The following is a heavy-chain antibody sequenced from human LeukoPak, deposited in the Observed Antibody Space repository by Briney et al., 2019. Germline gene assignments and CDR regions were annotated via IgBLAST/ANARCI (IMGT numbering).Heavy chain of an antibody. CDR2: IYYSGST. CDR3: ARGRGSQGY. D-gene: IGHD1-26*01. CDR1: GGSISSYY. J-gene: IGHJ4*02. Sequence: SETLSLTCTVSGGSISSYYGSWLRQPPGKGLEWIGYIYYSGSTNYNPSLKSRVTISVDTSKNQFSLKLSSVTAADTAVYYCARGRGSQGYWGQGTLVTVSS. V-gene: IGHV4-59*01.